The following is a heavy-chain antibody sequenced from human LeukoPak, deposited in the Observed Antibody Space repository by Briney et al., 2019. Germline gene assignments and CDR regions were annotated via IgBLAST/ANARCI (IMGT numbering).Heavy chain of an antibody. CDR1: GGSISSYY. J-gene: IGHJ5*02. CDR2: IYYSGST. Sequence: SETLSLTCTVSGGSISSYYWSWIRQPPGKGLEGIGYIYYSGSTNYTPSLKSRVTISVDTSKNQFSLKLSSVTAADTAVYYCARTPIAAAGNWFDPWGQGTLVTVSS. CDR3: ARTPIAAAGNWFDP. D-gene: IGHD6-13*01. V-gene: IGHV4-59*01.